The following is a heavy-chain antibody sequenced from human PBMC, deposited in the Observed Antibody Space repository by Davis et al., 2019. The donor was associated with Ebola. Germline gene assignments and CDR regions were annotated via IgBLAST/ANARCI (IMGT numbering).Heavy chain of an antibody. CDR3: ARDVYSSSSDYFDY. J-gene: IGHJ4*02. CDR2: INHSGST. D-gene: IGHD6-6*01. CDR1: GGSFSGYY. V-gene: IGHV4-34*01. Sequence: MPSETLSLTCAVYGGSFSGYYWSWIRQSPGKGLEWIGEINHSGSTNYNPSLKSRVTISVDTSKNQFSLKLSSVTAADTAVYYCARDVYSSSSDYFDYWGQGTLVTVS.